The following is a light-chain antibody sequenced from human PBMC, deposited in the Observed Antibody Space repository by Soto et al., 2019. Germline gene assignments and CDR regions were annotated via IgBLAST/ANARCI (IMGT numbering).Light chain of an antibody. CDR2: EVS. Sequence: QSALTQPASVSGSPGQSITISCTGTSSDIGNNNFVSWYQQHPGKAPKVMIYEVSNRPSGVSNRFSGSKSGKTASLTISGLQAEDEGTYYCCSYAGSSPLYVFGTGTKLTVL. CDR1: SSDIGNNNF. V-gene: IGLV2-23*02. CDR3: CSYAGSSPLYV. J-gene: IGLJ1*01.